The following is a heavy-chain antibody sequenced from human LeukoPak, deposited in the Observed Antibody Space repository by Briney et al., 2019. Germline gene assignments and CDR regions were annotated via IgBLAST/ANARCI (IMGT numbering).Heavy chain of an antibody. CDR3: ARPGVGATPHYYYYGMDV. CDR2: IYYSGST. V-gene: IGHV4-39*01. CDR1: GGSISSSSYY. Sequence: SETLSLTCTVSGGSISSSSYYWGWIRQPPGKGLEWIGSIYYSGSTYYNPSLKSRVTISVDTSKNQFSLKLSSVTAADTAVCYCARPGVGATPHYYYYGMDVWGQGTTVTVSS. D-gene: IGHD1-26*01. J-gene: IGHJ6*02.